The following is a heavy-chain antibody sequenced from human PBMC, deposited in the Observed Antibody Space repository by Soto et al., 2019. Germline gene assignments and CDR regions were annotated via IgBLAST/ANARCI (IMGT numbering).Heavy chain of an antibody. CDR3: ARDKDRQQLGGNYYYGIEV. V-gene: IGHV1-69*12. J-gene: IGHJ6*02. D-gene: IGHD3-3*02. Sequence: QVQLVQSGAEVKKPGSSVTVSCKASGGTFGNSAISWVRQAPGQGLAWMGGIIPIFPTPAYAEKFQGRVTETADESTSTAYMELTSRRSEDTGVYYCARDKDRQQLGGNYYYGIEVWGQGTTVTVSS. CDR2: IIPIFPTP. CDR1: GGTFGNSA.